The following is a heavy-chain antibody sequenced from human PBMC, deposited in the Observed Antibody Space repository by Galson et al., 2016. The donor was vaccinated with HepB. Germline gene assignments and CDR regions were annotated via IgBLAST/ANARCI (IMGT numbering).Heavy chain of an antibody. CDR1: GFTFSDYW. CDR2: ISPDGRNT. CDR3: ARGGAGCTGANRARAYHGLDV. Sequence: SLRLSCAASGFTFSDYWMQWVRQVPGRGLVWVSRISPDGRNTDYADSVKGRFTISRDNAKNTVNVQLSSLRAEDTAVYYCARGGAGCTGANRARAYHGLDVWGQGTTVTVSS. D-gene: IGHD2-8*02. V-gene: IGHV3-74*01. J-gene: IGHJ6*02.